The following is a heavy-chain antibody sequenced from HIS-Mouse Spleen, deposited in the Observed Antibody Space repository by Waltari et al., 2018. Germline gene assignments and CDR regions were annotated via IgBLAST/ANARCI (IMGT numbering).Heavy chain of an antibody. CDR2: IYYSGST. V-gene: IGHV4-31*03. CDR3: ARSPYYDFWSGYSDNWFDP. Sequence: QVQLQESGPGLVKPSQTLSLTCTVSGGSISSGGYYWSWIRQHPGKGLEWIVYIYYSGSTYDNPSLKSRVTRSVDTSKNQFSLKLSSVTAADTAVYDCARSPYYDFWSGYSDNWFDPWGQGTLVTVSS. D-gene: IGHD3-3*01. CDR1: GGSISSGGYY. J-gene: IGHJ5*02.